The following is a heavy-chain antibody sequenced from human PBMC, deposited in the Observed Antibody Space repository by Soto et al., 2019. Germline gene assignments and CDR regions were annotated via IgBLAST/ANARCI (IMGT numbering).Heavy chain of an antibody. CDR3: MRDSTYYYDSSGPPWFDP. D-gene: IGHD3-22*01. CDR2: INPNSGGT. J-gene: IGHJ5*02. Sequence: AAVKVSCKACGCTFTGYYMHWVRQAPGQGLEWMGWINPNSGGTNYAQKFQGRVTMTRDTSISTAYMELSRLRSDDTAVDSCMRDSTYYYDSSGPPWFDPWGQGTPVTVSS. V-gene: IGHV1-2*02. CDR1: GCTFTGYY.